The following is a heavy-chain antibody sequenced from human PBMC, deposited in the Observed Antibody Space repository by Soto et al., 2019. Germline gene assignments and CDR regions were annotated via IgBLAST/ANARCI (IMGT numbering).Heavy chain of an antibody. J-gene: IGHJ4*02. V-gene: IGHV4-59*08. D-gene: IGHD3-3*01. Sequence: SETLSLTCTVSGGSMITYYWSWIRQPPGRGLEWIGYIYYSGSTNYNPSLKSRVTISVDTSKNQFSLKLNSVTAADTAVYYCARQDGSTIFGVVIIALVDYWGQGTLVTVSS. CDR1: GGSMITYY. CDR3: ARQDGSTIFGVVIIALVDY. CDR2: IYYSGST.